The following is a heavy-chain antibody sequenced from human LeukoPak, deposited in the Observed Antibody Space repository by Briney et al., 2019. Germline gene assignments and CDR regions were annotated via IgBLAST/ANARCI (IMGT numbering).Heavy chain of an antibody. CDR3: AXDPVXXELLLDX. V-gene: IGHV3-7*01. CDR2: MNIDGSEK. Sequence: GGSLRLSCAASGFTFSNYWMGWVRQAPGKRPEWVANMNIDGSEKYYADSVKGRFTISRDNARNSVYLQMNSLRVEDTAVYYCAXDPVXXELLLDXWGXXTXXXVSS. J-gene: IGHJ4*01. CDR1: GFTFSNYW. D-gene: IGHD1-7*01.